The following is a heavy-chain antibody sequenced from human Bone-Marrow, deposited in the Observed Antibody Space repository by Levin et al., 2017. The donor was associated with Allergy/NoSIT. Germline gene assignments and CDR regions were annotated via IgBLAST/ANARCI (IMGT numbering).Heavy chain of an antibody. V-gene: IGHV4-59*01. Sequence: SQTLSLTCTVSGGSISSYYWSWIRQPPGKGLEWIGYIYYSGSTNYNPYLKSRVTISVDTSKNQFSLKLSSVTAADTAVYYCARIHAGFDLWGRGTLVTVSS. CDR1: GGSISSYY. J-gene: IGHJ2*01. CDR3: ARIHAGFDL. CDR2: IYYSGST.